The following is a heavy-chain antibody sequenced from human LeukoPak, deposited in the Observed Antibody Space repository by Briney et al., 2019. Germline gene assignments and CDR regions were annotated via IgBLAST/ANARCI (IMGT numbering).Heavy chain of an antibody. CDR2: INHSGST. D-gene: IGHD3-3*02. V-gene: IGHV4-34*01. CDR1: GGSFSGYY. Sequence: SETLSLTCAVYGGSFSGYYWSWIRQPPGKGLGWIGEINHSGSTNYNPSLKSRVTISVDTSKNQFSLKLSSVTAADTAVYYCVSEPFGSGGWFDPWGQGTLVTVSS. CDR3: VSEPFGSGGWFDP. J-gene: IGHJ5*02.